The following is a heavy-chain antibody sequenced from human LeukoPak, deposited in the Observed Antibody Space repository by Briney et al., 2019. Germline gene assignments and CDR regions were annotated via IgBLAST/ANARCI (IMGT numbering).Heavy chain of an antibody. CDR3: ARDRCSGGSCSYDY. V-gene: IGHV1-69*13. D-gene: IGHD2-15*01. CDR1: GGTFSSYA. Sequence: ASVKVSCKASGGTFSSYAISWVRQAPGQGLEWMGGIIPIFGTANYAQKFQGRVTITADESTSTAYMELSSLRSEDTAVYYCARDRCSGGSCSYDYWGQGTLVTVSS. CDR2: IIPIFGTA. J-gene: IGHJ4*02.